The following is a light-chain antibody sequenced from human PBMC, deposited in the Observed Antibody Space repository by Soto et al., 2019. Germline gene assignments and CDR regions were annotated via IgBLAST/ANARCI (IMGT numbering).Light chain of an antibody. V-gene: IGLV1-47*01. J-gene: IGLJ2*01. CDR2: RYT. CDR3: ASRDDRLGPVL. CDR1: SSNFAGTNY. Sequence: QSVLTEPPSASGTPGQKASVVCSGSSSNFAGTNYAYWYQQLPGAAPKLLMHRYTLRPSGVPERISGSKFGTAASLAISGLRSEDESVYYCASRDDRLGPVLFGAGTKLTVL.